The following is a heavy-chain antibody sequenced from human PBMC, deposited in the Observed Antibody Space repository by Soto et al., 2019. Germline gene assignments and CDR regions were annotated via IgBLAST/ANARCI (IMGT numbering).Heavy chain of an antibody. CDR2: VKSKTDGGAT. CDR3: TTDRRSGYDPQFDF. D-gene: IGHD5-12*01. V-gene: IGHV3-15*01. CDR1: VFTFYNTW. J-gene: IGHJ4*02. Sequence: PGGSLRLSCTASVFTFYNTWMSWCRQAPGKGLEWVGRVKSKTDGGATDYTAPVKGRFTISRDDSQNTLYLQMNSLQTDDTAVYYCTTDRRSGYDPQFDFWGQGTLVTVSS.